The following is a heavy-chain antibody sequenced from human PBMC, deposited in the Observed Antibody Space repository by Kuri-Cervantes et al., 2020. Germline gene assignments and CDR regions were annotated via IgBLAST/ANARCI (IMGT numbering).Heavy chain of an antibody. J-gene: IGHJ6*02. Sequence: SETLSLTCTVSGGSISSSSYYWGWIRQPPGKGLEWIGYIYYSGSTYYNPSLKSRVTISVDTSKNQFSLKLSSVTAADTAVYYCARDRGGDTAMAYYYYGMDVWGQGTTVTVSS. CDR2: IYYSGST. CDR3: ARDRGGDTAMAYYYYGMDV. CDR1: GGSISSSSYY. V-gene: IGHV4-31*03. D-gene: IGHD5-18*01.